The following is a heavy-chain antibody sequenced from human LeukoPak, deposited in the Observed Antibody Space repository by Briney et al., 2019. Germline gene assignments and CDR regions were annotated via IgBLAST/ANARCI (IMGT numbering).Heavy chain of an antibody. CDR1: GFTFSDYY. J-gene: IGHJ1*01. CDR2: ITSSSSYT. CDR3: ATQGIYSGSYYGV. Sequence: PGGSLRLSCTASGFTFSDYYMNWIRQAPGKGLEWISYITSSSSYTKYADSVKGRFTMSRDNAKNSLYLQMNSLRAEDTAVYYCATQGIYSGSYYGVWGQGTLVTVSS. V-gene: IGHV3-11*06. D-gene: IGHD1-26*01.